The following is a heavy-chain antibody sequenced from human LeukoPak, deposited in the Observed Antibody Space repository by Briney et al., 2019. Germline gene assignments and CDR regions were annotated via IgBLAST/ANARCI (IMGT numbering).Heavy chain of an antibody. CDR1: GFTFSSFE. J-gene: IGHJ4*02. D-gene: IGHD6-13*01. V-gene: IGHV3-48*03. CDR2: ISSSGSTI. Sequence: GGSLRLSCAASGFTFSSFEMNWVRQAPGKGLEWVSYISSSGSTIYYADSVKGRFTISRDNAKNSLYLQMNSLRVEDTAVYYCVRSAAAGTFPDYWGQGTLVTVSS. CDR3: VRSAAAGTFPDY.